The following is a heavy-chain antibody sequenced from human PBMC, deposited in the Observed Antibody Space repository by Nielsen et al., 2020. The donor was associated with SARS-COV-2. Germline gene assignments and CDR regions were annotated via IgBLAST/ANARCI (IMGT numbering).Heavy chain of an antibody. J-gene: IGHJ4*02. D-gene: IGHD6-19*01. V-gene: IGHV3-9*01. CDR2: ISWNSGSI. CDR1: GFTFDDYA. CDR3: AKDGHSSGWYGAPDY. Sequence: GGSLRLSCAASGFTFDDYAMHWVRQAPGKGLEWVSGISWNSGSIGYADYVKGRFTISRDNAKNSLYLQMNSLRAEDTALYYCAKDGHSSGWYGAPDYWGQGTLVTVSS.